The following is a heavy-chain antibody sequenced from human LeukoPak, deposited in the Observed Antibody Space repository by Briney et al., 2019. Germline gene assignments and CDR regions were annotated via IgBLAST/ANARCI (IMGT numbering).Heavy chain of an antibody. D-gene: IGHD6-13*01. V-gene: IGHV1-18*01. Sequence: ASVKVSCKASGYTFTSYGISWARQAPGQGLEWMGWISAYNGNTNYAQKLQGRVTMTTDTSTSTAYMELRSPRSDDTAVYYCASGQGSSWYYYFDYWGQGTLVTVSS. CDR1: GYTFTSYG. CDR3: ASGQGSSWYYYFDY. J-gene: IGHJ4*02. CDR2: ISAYNGNT.